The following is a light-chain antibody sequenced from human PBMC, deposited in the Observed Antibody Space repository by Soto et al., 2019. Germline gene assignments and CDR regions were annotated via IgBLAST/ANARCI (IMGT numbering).Light chain of an antibody. CDR3: SSYTSGSTLVV. J-gene: IGLJ2*01. CDR1: SSDVGGYKY. CDR2: DVS. Sequence: QSALTQPASVSGSPGQSITISCTGTSSDVGGYKYVSWYQHHPGKAPKLIIYDVSNGPSGVSTRFSGSKSGNTASLTISGLQAEDEDDYYCSSYTSGSTLVVFGGGTKVTVL. V-gene: IGLV2-14*03.